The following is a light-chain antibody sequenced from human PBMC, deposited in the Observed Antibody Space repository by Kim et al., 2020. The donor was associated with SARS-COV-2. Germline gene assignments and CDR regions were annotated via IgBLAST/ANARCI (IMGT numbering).Light chain of an antibody. CDR1: SSKIGAVYD. CDR3: QSYDSSLSGSAVV. CDR2: GNS. Sequence: TISCTGSSSKIGAVYDVHWYQQLPGTAPKLLIYGNSNRPSGVPDRFSGSKSGTSASLAITGLQAEDEADYYCQSYDSSLSGSAVVFGGGTQLTVL. V-gene: IGLV1-40*01. J-gene: IGLJ2*01.